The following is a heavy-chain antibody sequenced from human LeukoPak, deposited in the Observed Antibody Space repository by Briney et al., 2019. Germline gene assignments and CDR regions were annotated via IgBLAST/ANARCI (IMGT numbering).Heavy chain of an antibody. J-gene: IGHJ4*02. D-gene: IGHD1-1*01. CDR2: MCYSGST. V-gene: IGHV4-39*01. Sequence: PSETLSLTCTVSGGSITSGSYYWGWFRQPPGKGLEWIGQMCYSGSTYYNPSLKGRVSISVDTSRNQFSLKLSSVAAADTAVYYCATGRRHLIYDYWGQGTLVTVS. CDR1: GGSITSGSYY. CDR3: ATGRRHLIYDY.